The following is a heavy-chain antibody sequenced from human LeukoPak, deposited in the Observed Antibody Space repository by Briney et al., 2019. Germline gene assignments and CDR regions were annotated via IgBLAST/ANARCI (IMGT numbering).Heavy chain of an antibody. CDR3: ARGYYDSSGYYYGWDYYYGMDV. CDR2: IYYSGST. D-gene: IGHD3-22*01. Sequence: SETLSLTCTVSSGSISSSSYYWGWIRQPPGKGLEWIGSIYYSGSTYYNPSLKSRVTISVDTSKNQFSLKLSSVTAADTAVYYCARGYYDSSGYYYGWDYYYGMDVWGQGTTVTVSS. J-gene: IGHJ6*02. V-gene: IGHV4-39*01. CDR1: SGSISSSSYY.